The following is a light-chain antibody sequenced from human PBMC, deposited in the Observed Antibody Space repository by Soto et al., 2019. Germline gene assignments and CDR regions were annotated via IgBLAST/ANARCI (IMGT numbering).Light chain of an antibody. Sequence: QSALTQPPSASGSPGQSVTISCTGTKNDIGVYDFVSWYQHHPGKAPRLIIYEVVQRPSGVPDRFSGSKSGNTASLTVSGLQAEDEADYFCKSYAGSNIYVFGSGTKVTVL. CDR3: KSYAGSNIYV. CDR1: KNDIGVYDF. V-gene: IGLV2-8*01. J-gene: IGLJ1*01. CDR2: EVV.